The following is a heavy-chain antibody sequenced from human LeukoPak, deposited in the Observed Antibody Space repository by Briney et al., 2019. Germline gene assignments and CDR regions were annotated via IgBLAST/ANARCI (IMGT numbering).Heavy chain of an antibody. CDR1: GYTFTSFG. V-gene: IGHV1-8*02. D-gene: IGHD7-27*01. J-gene: IGHJ4*02. CDR3: VRTPPNWGFDY. CDR2: MSPNSGDT. Sequence: ASVKVSCKASGYTFTSFGITWVRQATGQGLEWLGWMSPNSGDTGYAQKFQGRVTMTSDSSISTAYMELSSLRSEDTAIYYCVRTPPNWGFDYWGQGTLVTVSS.